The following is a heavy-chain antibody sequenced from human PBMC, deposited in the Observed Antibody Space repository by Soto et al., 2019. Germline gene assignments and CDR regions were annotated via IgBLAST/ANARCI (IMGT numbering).Heavy chain of an antibody. CDR3: ASSSSLYYDSSGYPHLPDY. V-gene: IGHV4-34*01. Sequence: SETLSLTCAVYGGSFSGYYWSWIRQPPGKGLEWIGEINHSGSTNYNPSLKSRVTISVDTSKNQFSLKLSSVTAADTAVYYCASSSSLYYDSSGYPHLPDYWGQGALVTVSS. CDR2: INHSGST. J-gene: IGHJ4*02. CDR1: GGSFSGYY. D-gene: IGHD3-22*01.